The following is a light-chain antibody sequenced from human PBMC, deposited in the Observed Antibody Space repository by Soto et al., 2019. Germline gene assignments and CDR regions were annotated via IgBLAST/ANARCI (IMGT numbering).Light chain of an antibody. CDR2: GAS. CDR1: QSVCSSY. J-gene: IGKJ2*01. CDR3: QQYGRSPYT. V-gene: IGKV3-20*01. Sequence: EIVLTQSPGTLSLSPGERATLSCRASQSVCSSYLAWYQQNPGQAPRLLIYGASSRATGIPDRFSGSGSGTDFTLTISRLQPEDFAVYYCQQYGRSPYTFGQGTKLEIK.